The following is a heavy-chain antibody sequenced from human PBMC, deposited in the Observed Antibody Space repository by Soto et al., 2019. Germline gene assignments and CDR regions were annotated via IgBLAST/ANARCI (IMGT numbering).Heavy chain of an antibody. V-gene: IGHV1-18*01. J-gene: IGHJ4*02. Sequence: QVQLMQSGAEVRKPGASVKVACKTSGYTFTNYGINWVRQAPGQGLEWMGWINGYNGKTNYAQRVQGRVTLTTDTSTTTAYMELRSLRSDDTAIYYCARGPDPTYSDHWGQGTLVTVSS. CDR1: GYTFTNYG. CDR2: INGYNGKT. CDR3: ARGPDPTYSDH.